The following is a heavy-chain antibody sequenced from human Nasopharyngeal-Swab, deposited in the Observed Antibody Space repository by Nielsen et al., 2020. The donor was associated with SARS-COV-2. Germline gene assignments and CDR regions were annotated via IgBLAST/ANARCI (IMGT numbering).Heavy chain of an antibody. J-gene: IGHJ6*03. CDR2: IDTDGTIT. CDR3: AKVARGVYNYMDV. CDR1: GFTFSTYW. D-gene: IGHD2-8*01. V-gene: IGHV3-74*01. Sequence: GESLKISCAASGFTFSTYWMHWVRQPPGKGLLWVSRIDTDGTITDYADSVKGRFTISRDNAKNTLYLQMNSLRAEDTAVYYCAKVARGVYNYMDVWGKGTTVTVSS.